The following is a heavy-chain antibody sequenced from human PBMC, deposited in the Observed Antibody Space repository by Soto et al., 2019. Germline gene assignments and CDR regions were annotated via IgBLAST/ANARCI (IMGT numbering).Heavy chain of an antibody. CDR3: ARVDGQWLPGDY. Sequence: QVQLQESGPGLVKPSQTLSLTCTVSGGSISSGDYYWSWIRQPPGKGLEWIGYIYYSGSTYYNPSRKSRVTIPGATAKDQFSPKLSPVTAADPAVYYCARVDGQWLPGDYWGQGTLVTVSS. J-gene: IGHJ4*02. CDR2: IYYSGST. CDR1: GGSISSGDYY. V-gene: IGHV4-30-4*01. D-gene: IGHD6-19*01.